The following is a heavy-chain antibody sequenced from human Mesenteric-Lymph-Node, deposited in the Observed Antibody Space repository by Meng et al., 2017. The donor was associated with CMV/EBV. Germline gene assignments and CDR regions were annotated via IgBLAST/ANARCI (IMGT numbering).Heavy chain of an antibody. J-gene: IGHJ1*01. Sequence: TFTSYEINWVRQATGQGLEWMGWMNPNSGNTGYAQKFQGRVTMTRNTSISTAYMELSSLRSEDTAVYYCARGGSYYDSSGSILEYFQHWGQGTLVTVSS. CDR1: TFTSYE. V-gene: IGHV1-8*01. CDR3: ARGGSYYDSSGSILEYFQH. CDR2: MNPNSGNT. D-gene: IGHD3-22*01.